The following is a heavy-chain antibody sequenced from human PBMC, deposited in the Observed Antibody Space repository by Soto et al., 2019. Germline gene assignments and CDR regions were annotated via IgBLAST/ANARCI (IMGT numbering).Heavy chain of an antibody. Sequence: SVKVSCKASGGTFSSYAISWVRQAPGQGLEWMGGIIPIFGTANYARKFQGRVTITADESTSTAYMELSSLRSEDTAVYYCARDLGRITGLLTWVLYFYGMDVWGQGTTVTVS. CDR2: IIPIFGTA. CDR1: GGTFSSYA. D-gene: IGHD1-20*01. CDR3: ARDLGRITGLLTWVLYFYGMDV. V-gene: IGHV1-69*13. J-gene: IGHJ6*01.